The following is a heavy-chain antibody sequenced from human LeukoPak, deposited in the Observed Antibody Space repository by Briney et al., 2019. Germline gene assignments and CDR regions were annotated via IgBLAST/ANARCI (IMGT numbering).Heavy chain of an antibody. V-gene: IGHV4-39*01. J-gene: IGHJ5*02. CDR2: IYYGGST. D-gene: IGHD3-10*01. CDR1: GGSIRSTEYY. CDR3: PRPRYYYGSGSYLFNWFDP. Sequence: SETLSLTCTVSGGSIRSTEYYWGWIRPPPGKGLEWIGTIYYGGSTHYNPSLRSRVTISVPTSKNQFSLRLSPVTAAATAVYYCPRPRYYYGSGSYLFNWFDPWGQGTLVTVSS.